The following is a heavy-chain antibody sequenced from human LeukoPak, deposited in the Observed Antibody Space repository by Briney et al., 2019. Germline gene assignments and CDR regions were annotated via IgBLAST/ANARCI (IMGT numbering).Heavy chain of an antibody. CDR2: IYSGGST. Sequence: PGVSLRLSCAASGFTVSSSYMSWVRLAPGKGLEWVSLIYSGGSTYYAASVKGRFTISRDNSKNTLYLQMNSLRPEDTAVYYCATGYTYAYEYWGQGTLVTVSS. J-gene: IGHJ4*02. V-gene: IGHV3-53*01. CDR3: ATGYTYAYEY. D-gene: IGHD5-18*01. CDR1: GFTVSSSY.